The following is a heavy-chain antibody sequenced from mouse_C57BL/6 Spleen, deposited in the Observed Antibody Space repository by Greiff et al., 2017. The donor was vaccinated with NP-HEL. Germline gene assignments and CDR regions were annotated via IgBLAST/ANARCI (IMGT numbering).Heavy chain of an antibody. J-gene: IGHJ2*01. Sequence: QVQLKQPGAELVKPGASVKLSCKASGYTFTSYWMQWVKQRPGQGLEWIGEIDPSDSYTNYNQKVKGKATLTVDTSSSTAYMQLSSLTSEDSAVYYCARGGDEYYFDYWGQGTTLTVSS. D-gene: IGHD3-3*01. CDR2: IDPSDSYT. V-gene: IGHV1-50*01. CDR3: ARGGDEYYFDY. CDR1: GYTFTSYW.